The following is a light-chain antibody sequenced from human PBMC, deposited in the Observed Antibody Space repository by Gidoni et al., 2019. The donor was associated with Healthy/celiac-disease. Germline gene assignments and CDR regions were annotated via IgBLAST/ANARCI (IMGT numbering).Light chain of an antibody. CDR3: LHYYRAPTWA. J-gene: IGKJ1*01. Sequence: DIVMTQSPDSLAVSLGERATINCKSSQSVLYSSNNTNYLAWYQQKPGQPPKLLIYWASTRGSGVPDRFSGSGSGTDFTLTISSLRAEDVAVYYCLHYYRAPTWAFGQGTRVEIK. CDR1: QSVLYSSNNTNY. V-gene: IGKV4-1*01. CDR2: WAS.